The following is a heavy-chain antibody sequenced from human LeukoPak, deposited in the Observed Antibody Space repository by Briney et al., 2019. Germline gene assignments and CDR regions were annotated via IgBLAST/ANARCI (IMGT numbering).Heavy chain of an antibody. CDR3: ARYGRSGYPHSSYDY. J-gene: IGHJ4*02. V-gene: IGHV4-30-4*01. Sequence: SQTLSLTCTVSGGSISSGDYYWSWIRQPPGKGLEWIGYIYYSGSTYYNPSLKSRVTISVDTSKNQFSLKLSSVTAADTAVYYCARYGRSGYPHSSYDYWGQGTLVTVPS. D-gene: IGHD5-12*01. CDR1: GGSISSGDYY. CDR2: IYYSGST.